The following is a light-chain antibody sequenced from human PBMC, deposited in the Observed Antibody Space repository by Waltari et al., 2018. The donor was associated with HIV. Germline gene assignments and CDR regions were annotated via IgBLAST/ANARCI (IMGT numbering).Light chain of an antibody. CDR1: QSVSSSY. J-gene: IGKJ1*01. CDR3: QQYGSSPPRT. V-gene: IGKV3-20*01. CDR2: GAS. Sequence: EIVLTQSPGTLSLSQGERATLSCRASQSVSSSYLAWYQQKPGQAPRLLIYGASSRATGIPDRCSGSGSGTDFTLTISRLEPEDFAVYYCQQYGSSPPRTFGQGTKVEIK.